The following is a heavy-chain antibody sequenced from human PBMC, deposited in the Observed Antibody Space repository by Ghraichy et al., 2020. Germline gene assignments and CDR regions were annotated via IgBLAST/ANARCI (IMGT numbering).Heavy chain of an antibody. CDR3: AHTDVYYDILTGYSDEKIVFDY. V-gene: IGHV2-5*01. Sequence: SGPTLVKPTQTLTLTCTFSGFSLSTSGVGVGWIRQPPGKALEWLALIYWNDDKRYSPSLKSRLTITKDTSKNQVVLTMTNMDPVDTATYYCAHTDVYYDILTGYSDEKIVFDYWGQGTLVTVSS. D-gene: IGHD3-9*01. CDR1: GFSLSTSGVG. CDR2: IYWNDDK. J-gene: IGHJ4*02.